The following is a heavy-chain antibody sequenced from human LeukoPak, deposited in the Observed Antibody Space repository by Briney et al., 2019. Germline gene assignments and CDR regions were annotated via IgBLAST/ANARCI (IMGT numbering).Heavy chain of an antibody. D-gene: IGHD5-12*01. CDR2: IKQEGGEK. V-gene: IGHV3-7*01. J-gene: IGHJ4*02. Sequence: GGSLRLSCAASGFTFSSYSMSWVRQAPGKGLEWVANIKQEGGEKNYVDSVKGRFTISRDNAKSSLYLQMNSLRAEDTAMYYWGRVVGSKCYDCVDFWGQGTLITVSS. CDR1: GFTFSSYS. CDR3: GRVVGSKCYDCVDF.